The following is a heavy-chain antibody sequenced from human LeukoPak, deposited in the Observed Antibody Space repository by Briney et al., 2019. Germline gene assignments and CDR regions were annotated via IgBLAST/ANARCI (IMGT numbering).Heavy chain of an antibody. D-gene: IGHD3-10*01. CDR3: ARAKGSGSYLD. CDR2: IYSGGST. CDR1: GFTVSSNY. Sequence: PGGSLRLSCAASGFTVSSNYMSWVRQAPGKGLEWVSVIYSGGSTYYADSVKGRFTISRDSSKNTLYLQMNSLRAEDTAVYYCARAKGSGSYLDWGQGTLVTVSS. J-gene: IGHJ4*02. V-gene: IGHV3-66*01.